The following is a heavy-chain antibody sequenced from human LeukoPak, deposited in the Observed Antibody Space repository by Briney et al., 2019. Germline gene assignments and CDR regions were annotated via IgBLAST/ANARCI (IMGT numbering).Heavy chain of an antibody. Sequence: PGGSLRLSCAASGFTFSTFRVNWVRQPPGKGLEWVSSISSSHIYYADSVRGRFTISRDDAKNSLYLQMNSLRAEDTAVYYCARDMRGDGFDIWGQGTMVTVSS. V-gene: IGHV3-21*04. CDR1: GFTFSTFR. CDR2: ISSSHI. D-gene: IGHD2-2*01. J-gene: IGHJ3*02. CDR3: ARDMRGDGFDI.